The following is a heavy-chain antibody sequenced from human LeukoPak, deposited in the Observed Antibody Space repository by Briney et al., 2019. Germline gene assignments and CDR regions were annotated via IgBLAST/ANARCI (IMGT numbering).Heavy chain of an antibody. CDR2: IIPIFGTA. CDR3: AREGVVVTAFYYYYGMDV. D-gene: IGHD2-21*02. CDR1: GGTFGSYA. V-gene: IGHV1-69*13. J-gene: IGHJ6*02. Sequence: SVKVSCKASGGTFGSYAISWVRQAPGQGLEWMGGIIPIFGTANYAQKFQGRVTITADESTSTAYMELSSLGSEDTAVYYCAREGVVVTAFYYYYGMDVWGQGTTVTVSS.